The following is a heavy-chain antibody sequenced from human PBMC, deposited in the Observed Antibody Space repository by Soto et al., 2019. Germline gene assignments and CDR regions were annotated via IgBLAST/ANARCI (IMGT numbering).Heavy chain of an antibody. V-gene: IGHV4-59*01. CDR3: ARGTVGATKDWYFDL. CDR2: IYYSWST. CDR1: GGSISSYY. J-gene: IGHJ2*01. Sequence: QVQLQESGPGLVKPSETLSLTCTVSGGSISSYYWSWIRQPPGKGLEWIGYIYYSWSTNYNPSLKSRVTISVDTSKNQFYLKLSSVPAADTAVYYWARGTVGATKDWYFDLWGRGTLVTVSS. D-gene: IGHD1-26*01.